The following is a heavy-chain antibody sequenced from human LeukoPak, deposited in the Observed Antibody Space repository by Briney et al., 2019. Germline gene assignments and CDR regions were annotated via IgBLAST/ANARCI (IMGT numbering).Heavy chain of an antibody. CDR2: MNPNSGNT. J-gene: IGHJ6*03. D-gene: IGHD3-16*01. Sequence: ASVKVSCKASGYTFTSYDINWVRQATGQGLEWMGWMNPNSGNTGYAQKFQGRVTITADESTSTAYMELSSLRSEDTAVYYCASGGGIGYYYYMDVWGKGTTVTISS. V-gene: IGHV1-8*03. CDR1: GYTFTSYD. CDR3: ASGGGIGYYYYMDV.